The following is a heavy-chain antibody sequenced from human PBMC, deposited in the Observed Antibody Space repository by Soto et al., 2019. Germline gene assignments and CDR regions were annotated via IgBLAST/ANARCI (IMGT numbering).Heavy chain of an antibody. CDR3: ARVSKWLVPYYLHV. CDR1: GYTFTSYG. Sequence: ASVKVSCKASGYTFTSYGISWVRQAPGQGLEWMGWISAYNGNTNYAQKPQGRVTMTTDTSTSTAYMELRSLRSDDTAVYYCARVSKWLVPYYLHVWGKGTMVTVSS. V-gene: IGHV1-18*01. J-gene: IGHJ6*03. CDR2: ISAYNGNT. D-gene: IGHD6-19*01.